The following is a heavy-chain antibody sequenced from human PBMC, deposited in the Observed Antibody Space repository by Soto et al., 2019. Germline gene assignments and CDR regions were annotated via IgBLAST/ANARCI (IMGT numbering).Heavy chain of an antibody. V-gene: IGHV3-48*03. CDR2: IGKNGRDI. J-gene: IGHJ6*02. CDR1: GFIFSEYE. CDR3: VRAPGPMYYAMDA. Sequence: GGSLRLSCEVSGFIFSEYEFNWVRQAPGKGLEWVSYIGKNGRDIYDADSVKGRFTISRDDDKSTLYLEMNSLRAEDTAVYYSVRAPGPMYYAMDAWGQGTMVTVSS. D-gene: IGHD2-8*01.